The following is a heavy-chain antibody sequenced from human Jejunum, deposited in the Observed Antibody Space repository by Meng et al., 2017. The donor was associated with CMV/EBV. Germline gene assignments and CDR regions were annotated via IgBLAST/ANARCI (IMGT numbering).Heavy chain of an antibody. CDR1: GLTFSAFG. J-gene: IGHJ4*02. CDR3: AGGNDYGDY. Sequence: GECVEGVAKPGGALRPSCVASGLTFSAFGMHWVRQAPGKGLESVTYIRYDGNNKYYAESVKGRFTISRDNSKNTVYLQMNSLRVEDTAVYYCAGGNDYGDYWGQGSLVTVSS. CDR2: IRYDGNNK. D-gene: IGHD3-16*01. V-gene: IGHV3-30*02.